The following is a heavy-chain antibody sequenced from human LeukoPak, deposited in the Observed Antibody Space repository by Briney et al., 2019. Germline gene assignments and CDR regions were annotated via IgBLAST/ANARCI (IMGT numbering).Heavy chain of an antibody. J-gene: IGHJ5*02. D-gene: IGHD4-17*01. CDR3: VRSKSGTYGWFDP. CDR2: IYYTGST. CDR1: GGSISGYY. V-gene: IGHV4-59*01. Sequence: SETLSLTCTVSGGSISGYYWSWIRQPPGKGLEWIGYIYYTGSTNYNPSLKSRVIISVDTSKNQFSPKVSSVTAADTAVYYCVRSKSGTYGWFDPWGQGTLVTVSS.